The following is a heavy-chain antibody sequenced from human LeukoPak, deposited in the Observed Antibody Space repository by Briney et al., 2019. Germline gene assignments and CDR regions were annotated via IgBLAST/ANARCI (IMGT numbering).Heavy chain of an antibody. V-gene: IGHV2-5*01. Sequence: SGPTLVNPTQTLTLTCTFSGFSLSTSGVGVGWIRQPPGKALEWLALLYWSDDKRYSPSLKSRLTITKDTSKNQVVLTVTNMDPVDTATYYCAHVSYSGSYYGFDYWGQGALVTVSS. J-gene: IGHJ4*02. D-gene: IGHD1-26*01. CDR1: GFSLSTSGVG. CDR3: AHVSYSGSYYGFDY. CDR2: LYWSDDK.